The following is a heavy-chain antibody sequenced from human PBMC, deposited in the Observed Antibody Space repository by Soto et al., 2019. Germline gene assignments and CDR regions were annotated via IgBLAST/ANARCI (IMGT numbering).Heavy chain of an antibody. Sequence: QVQLVQSGAEVKKPGASVKVSCKTSGYTFTSYHISWVRQAPGQGLEWMGWISAYNSNTKYTQKFQGRVTMTTDTLTSTHYMELRLLRSDEKAVSYCARNTTPTDYCGQGTLVTVSS. CDR3: ARNTTPTDY. V-gene: IGHV1-18*01. CDR2: ISAYNSNT. CDR1: GYTFTSYH. D-gene: IGHD1-1*01. J-gene: IGHJ4*02.